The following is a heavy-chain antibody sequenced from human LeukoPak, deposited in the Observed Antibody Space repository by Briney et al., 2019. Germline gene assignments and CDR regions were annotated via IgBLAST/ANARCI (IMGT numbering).Heavy chain of an antibody. J-gene: IGHJ6*02. D-gene: IGHD5-12*01. CDR2: INPNSGGT. CDR3: ASIGGYGSWYYGMDV. CDR1: GYTFTGYY. Sequence: ASVKVSCKASGYTFTGYYMHWVRQAPGQGLEWMGWINPNSGGTNYAQKFQGRVTMTRDTSISTAYMELSRLRSDDTAVYYCASIGGYGSWYYGMDVWGQGTTVTVSS. V-gene: IGHV1-2*02.